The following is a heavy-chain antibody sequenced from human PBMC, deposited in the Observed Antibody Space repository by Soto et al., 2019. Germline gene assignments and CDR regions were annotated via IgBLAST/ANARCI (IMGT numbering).Heavy chain of an antibody. CDR1: GGSISSSNW. J-gene: IGHJ3*02. V-gene: IGHV4-4*02. D-gene: IGHD3-22*01. CDR3: AREYDSSGYPTIPDAFDI. Sequence: SETLSLTCAVSGGSISSSNWWSWVRQPPGKGLEWIGEIYHIGNTNYNPSLKSRVTISVDKSKNQFSLKLSSVTAADTAVYYCAREYDSSGYPTIPDAFDIWGQGTMVTVSS. CDR2: IYHIGNT.